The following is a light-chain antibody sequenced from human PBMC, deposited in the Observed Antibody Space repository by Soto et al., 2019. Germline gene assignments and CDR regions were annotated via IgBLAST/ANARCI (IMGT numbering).Light chain of an antibody. V-gene: IGKV1-27*01. Sequence: GDRVTITCRASQGISKYLAWYQQKPGKVPRLLIYGTSSLQPGVPSRFSGSGSGTDFTLTISSLQPEDIATYYGQSYNSAPVFGGGTKVEIK. CDR1: QGISKY. J-gene: IGKJ4*01. CDR3: QSYNSAPV. CDR2: GTS.